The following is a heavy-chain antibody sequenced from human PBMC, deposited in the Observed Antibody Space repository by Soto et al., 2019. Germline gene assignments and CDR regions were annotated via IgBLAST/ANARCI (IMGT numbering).Heavy chain of an antibody. Sequence: QVQLVQSGAEVKKPGSSVTVSCKASGGTFSSYAISWVRQAPGQRLAWMGGNIPNFGTANYAQKFQGRVTITADNSTSTAYMILSSLRSEDTAVYCCASGPFSLTGSDYWGQGTLVTVSS. CDR2: NIPNFGTA. D-gene: IGHD3-9*01. CDR1: GGTFSSYA. V-gene: IGHV1-69*14. J-gene: IGHJ4*02. CDR3: ASGPFSLTGSDY.